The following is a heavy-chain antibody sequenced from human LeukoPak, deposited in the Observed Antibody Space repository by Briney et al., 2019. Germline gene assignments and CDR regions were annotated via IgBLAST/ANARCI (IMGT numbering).Heavy chain of an antibody. CDR1: GGSIGSSSYY. V-gene: IGHV4-39*01. Sequence: SETLSLTCTVSGGSIGSSSYYWGWIRQPPGKGLEWIGSIYYSGSTYYNPSLKSRVTISVDTSKNQFSLKLSSVTAADTAVYYCARHELGISRREHWFDPWGQGTLVTVSS. CDR2: IYYSGST. CDR3: ARHELGISRREHWFDP. J-gene: IGHJ5*02. D-gene: IGHD7-27*01.